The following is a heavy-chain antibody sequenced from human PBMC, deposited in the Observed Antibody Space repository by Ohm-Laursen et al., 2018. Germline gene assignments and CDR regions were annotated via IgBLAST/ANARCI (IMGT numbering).Heavy chain of an antibody. CDR1: GGSISSYY. J-gene: IGHJ4*02. CDR2: SYTSGST. V-gene: IGHV4-4*07. CDR3: ARDSGSYLRDY. D-gene: IGHD1-26*01. Sequence: SDTLSLTCTVSGGSISSYYWSWIRQPAGKGLEWIGRSYTSGSTNYNPSLKSRVTMSVDTSKNQSPLKLSSVTAADTAVYYCARDSGSYLRDYWGQGTLVTVSS.